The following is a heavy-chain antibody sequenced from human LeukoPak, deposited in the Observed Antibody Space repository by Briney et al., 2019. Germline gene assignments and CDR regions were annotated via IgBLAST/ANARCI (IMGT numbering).Heavy chain of an antibody. CDR2: IYHSGST. Sequence: KPSETLSLTCTVSGYSISSGYYWGWLRQPPGKGLEWIGSIYHSGSTYYKSSLKSRVTISVDTSKNQFSLNLSSVTAADTAVYYCARAFGCSGGSCYRFFDYWGQGTLVTVSS. V-gene: IGHV4-38-2*02. D-gene: IGHD2-15*01. J-gene: IGHJ4*02. CDR1: GYSISSGYY. CDR3: ARAFGCSGGSCYRFFDY.